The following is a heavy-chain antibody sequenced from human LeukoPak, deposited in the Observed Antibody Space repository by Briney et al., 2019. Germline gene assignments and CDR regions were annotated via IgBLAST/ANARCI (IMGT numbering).Heavy chain of an antibody. D-gene: IGHD4-17*01. Sequence: GRSLRLSCAASGFTFGDYALHWVRQFPGKGLEWVSGISWNSGSIGYADSVKGRFTISRDNAKNSLYLQMNSLSTEDTALYYCARAYGDNEPFDYWGQGTLVTVSS. J-gene: IGHJ4*02. CDR2: ISWNSGSI. V-gene: IGHV3-9*01. CDR1: GFTFGDYA. CDR3: ARAYGDNEPFDY.